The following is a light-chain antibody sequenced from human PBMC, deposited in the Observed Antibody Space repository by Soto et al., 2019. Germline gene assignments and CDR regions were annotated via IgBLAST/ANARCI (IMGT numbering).Light chain of an antibody. CDR2: EGS. CDR1: SSDVGSDNL. J-gene: IGLJ2*01. CDR3: SQFPGSSTAI. Sequence: QSALTQPASVSGSPGQSITISCTGTSSDVGSDNLVSWYQQHPGKAPKLMIYEGSKRPSGVSNRFSGSKSGNTASLTISGLQAEDGVDYYCSQFPGSSTAIFGGGTKLPV. V-gene: IGLV2-23*01.